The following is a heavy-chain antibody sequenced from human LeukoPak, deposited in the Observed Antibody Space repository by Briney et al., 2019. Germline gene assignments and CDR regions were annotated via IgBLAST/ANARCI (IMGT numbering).Heavy chain of an antibody. D-gene: IGHD3-22*01. CDR3: ARVTPLDYYYDSSGYMVY. J-gene: IGHJ4*02. V-gene: IGHV3-7*05. Sequence: GGSLRLSCVASGFIFSNFWMHWVRQAPGKGLEWVANIKEDGSEKYYVDSVKGRFTISRDNAKNSLFLQMNSLRAEDTAVYYCARVTPLDYYYDSSGYMVYWGQGTLVTVSS. CDR1: GFIFSNFW. CDR2: IKEDGSEK.